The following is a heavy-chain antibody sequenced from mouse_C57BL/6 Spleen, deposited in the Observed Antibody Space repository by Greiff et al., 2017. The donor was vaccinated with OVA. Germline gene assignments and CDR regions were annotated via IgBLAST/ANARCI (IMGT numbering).Heavy chain of an antibody. CDR2: IEPNSGGT. V-gene: IGHV1-72*01. D-gene: IGHD6-5*01. CDR1: GYTFTSYW. CDR3: ARSYPYYAMDY. Sequence: QVHVKQPGAELVKPGASVKLSCKASGYTFTSYWMHWVKQRPGRGLEWIGRIEPNSGGTKYNEKFKSKATLTVDKPSSTAYMQLSSLTSEDSAVYYCARSYPYYAMDYWGQGTSVTVSS. J-gene: IGHJ4*01.